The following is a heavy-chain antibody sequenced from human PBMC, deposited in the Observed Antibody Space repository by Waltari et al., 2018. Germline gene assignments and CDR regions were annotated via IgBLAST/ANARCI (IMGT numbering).Heavy chain of an antibody. CDR3: ARHKAAAGTGNWFDP. D-gene: IGHD6-13*01. CDR2: IYYRGST. Sequence: QLQLQESGPGLVKPSETLSLTCTVSGGSISSSSYYWGWIRQPPGKGLEWIGSIYYRGSTYYNPSLKGRVTISVDTSKNQFSLKLSSVTAADTAVYYCARHKAAAGTGNWFDPWGQGTLVTVSS. J-gene: IGHJ5*02. V-gene: IGHV4-39*01. CDR1: GGSISSSSYY.